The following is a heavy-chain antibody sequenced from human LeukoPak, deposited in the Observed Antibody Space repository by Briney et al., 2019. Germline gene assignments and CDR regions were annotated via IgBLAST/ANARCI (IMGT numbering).Heavy chain of an antibody. Sequence: GGSLRLSCAVSELTFSSYAMSWVRQTPGKGLEWVSGISGSGGSTYYRDSVKGRFTISRDKSKNTLYLQMDSLRVEDTAVYFCATGYYGSGTYYPYYFDYWGQGALVTVSS. CDR3: ATGYYGSGTYYPYYFDY. CDR1: ELTFSSYA. V-gene: IGHV3-23*01. CDR2: ISGSGGST. J-gene: IGHJ4*02. D-gene: IGHD3-10*01.